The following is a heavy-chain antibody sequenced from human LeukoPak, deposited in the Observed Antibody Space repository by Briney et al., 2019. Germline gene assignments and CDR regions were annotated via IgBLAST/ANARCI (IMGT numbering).Heavy chain of an antibody. J-gene: IGHJ4*02. CDR1: GFTFSNYW. V-gene: IGHV3-7*01. D-gene: IGHD3-10*01. CDR3: ERDQDYSGSGSYYAY. Sequence: GGSLRLSCATSGFTFSNYWMSWIRQAPGKGLEWVAIIKHDGSVKYYVDSVKGRFTISRDNANNSLYLQMNSLRAEDTAVYYCERDQDYSGSGSYYAYWGQGTLVTVSS. CDR2: IKHDGSVK.